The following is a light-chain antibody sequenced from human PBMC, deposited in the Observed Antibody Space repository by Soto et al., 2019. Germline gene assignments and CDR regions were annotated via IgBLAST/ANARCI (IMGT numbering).Light chain of an antibody. CDR2: KAS. CDR3: QQYKNGWA. Sequence: DIQMTQSPSTLSASIGDRVTITCRASQSISNWLAWYQQKPGKAPNLLIYKASSLQSGAPSRFSGSGSETEFTLTISSLQPDDFATYYCQQYKNGWAFGQGTKVEI. J-gene: IGKJ1*01. CDR1: QSISNW. V-gene: IGKV1-5*03.